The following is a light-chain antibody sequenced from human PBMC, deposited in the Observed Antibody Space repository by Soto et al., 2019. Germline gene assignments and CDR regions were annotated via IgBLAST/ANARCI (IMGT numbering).Light chain of an antibody. Sequence: EIVMTQSPATLSVSPWERATLSCRASQNIYSNIAWYQQRPGQAPRLLIYRASTRATGVPARFSGSGSGTGFTLTISSLQSEDFTVYSCLQYHNLWAFGQGTKVDTK. CDR2: RAS. V-gene: IGKV3-15*01. CDR1: QNIYSN. J-gene: IGKJ1*01. CDR3: LQYHNLWA.